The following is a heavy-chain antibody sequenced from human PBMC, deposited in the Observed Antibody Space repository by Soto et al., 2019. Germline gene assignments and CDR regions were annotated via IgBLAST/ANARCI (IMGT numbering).Heavy chain of an antibody. CDR2: IYYSGST. D-gene: IGHD6-13*01. Sequence: SETLSLTCTVSGGSISSGGYYWSWIRQHPGKGLEWIGYIYYSGSTYYNPSLKSRVTISVDTSKNQFSLKLSSVTAADTAVYYCARDTKLAAAGPGDYYYYYGMDVWGQGTTVTVSS. V-gene: IGHV4-31*03. CDR3: ARDTKLAAAGPGDYYYYYGMDV. J-gene: IGHJ6*02. CDR1: GGSISSGGYY.